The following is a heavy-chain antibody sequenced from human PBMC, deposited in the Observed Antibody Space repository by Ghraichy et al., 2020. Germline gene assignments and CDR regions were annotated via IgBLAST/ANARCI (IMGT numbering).Heavy chain of an antibody. J-gene: IGHJ1*01. CDR2: IYYSGST. Sequence: SETLSLTCTVSGGSISSSSYYWGWIRQPPGKGLEWIGSIYYSGSTYYNPSLKSRVTISVDTSKNQFSLKLSSVTAADPAVYYWAGLGPPMVATWHWGQGTLVTVSS. CDR3: AGLGPPMVATWH. D-gene: IGHD5-12*01. CDR1: GGSISSSSYY. V-gene: IGHV4-39*01.